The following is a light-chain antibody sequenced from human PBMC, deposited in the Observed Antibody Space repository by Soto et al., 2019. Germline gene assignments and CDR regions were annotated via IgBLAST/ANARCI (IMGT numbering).Light chain of an antibody. J-gene: IGKJ1*01. Sequence: EIVMTQSPATLSVSPGARATLSCRASQSGSSNLAWYHQKPGQAPRLLISGASTRATGIPARFSGSGSGTEVTLTNSSLQSEDFSVYYCRQDGSSPLTFGQGTKVEIK. CDR2: GAS. V-gene: IGKV3-15*01. CDR1: QSGSSN. CDR3: RQDGSSPLT.